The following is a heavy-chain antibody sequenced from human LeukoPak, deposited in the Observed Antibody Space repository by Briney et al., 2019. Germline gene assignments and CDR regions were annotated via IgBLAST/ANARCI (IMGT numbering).Heavy chain of an antibody. V-gene: IGHV4-34*01. CDR2: INHSGST. Sequence: PSETLSLTCAVYGGSFSGYYWSWIRQPPGKGLEWIGEINHSGSTNYNPSLKSRVTISVDTSKNQFSLKLSSVTAADTAVYYCARVTVGDYYYYYMDVWGKGTTVTVSS. CDR1: GGSFSGYY. CDR3: ARVTVGDYYYYYMDV. D-gene: IGHD3-10*01. J-gene: IGHJ6*03.